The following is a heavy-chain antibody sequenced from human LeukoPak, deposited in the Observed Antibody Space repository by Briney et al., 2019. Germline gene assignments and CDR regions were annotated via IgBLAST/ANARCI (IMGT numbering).Heavy chain of an antibody. D-gene: IGHD6-6*01. CDR1: GGSISSGGYY. V-gene: IGHV4-31*03. CDR2: IYYSGST. J-gene: IGHJ5*02. CDR3: ARARYSSSSKWFDP. Sequence: PSETLSLTCTVSGGSISSGGYYWSWIRQHPGKGLEWIGYIYYSGSTYYNPSLKSRVTISVDTSKNQFSLKLSSVTAADTAVYYCARARYSSSSKWFDPWGQGTLVTVSS.